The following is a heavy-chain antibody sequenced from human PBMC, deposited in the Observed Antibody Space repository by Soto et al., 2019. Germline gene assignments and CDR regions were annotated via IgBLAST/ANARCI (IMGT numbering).Heavy chain of an antibody. CDR1: GFTFSSYA. V-gene: IGHV3-30-3*01. D-gene: IGHD3-22*01. CDR3: AKDHSGYYEPNAFDI. Sequence: PGGSLRLSCAASGFTFSSYAMHWVRQAPGKGLEWVAVISYDGSNKYYADSVKGRFTISRDNSNNTLYLQMNSLGAEDTAVYYCAKDHSGYYEPNAFDIWGQGTMVTVSS. CDR2: ISYDGSNK. J-gene: IGHJ3*02.